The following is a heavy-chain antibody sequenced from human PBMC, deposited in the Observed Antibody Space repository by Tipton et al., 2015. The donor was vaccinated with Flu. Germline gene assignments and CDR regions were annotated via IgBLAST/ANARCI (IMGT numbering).Heavy chain of an antibody. Sequence: TLSLTCTVSGYSISSGYYWGWIRQPPGKGLEWIGSIYHSGSTYYNPSLKSGVTISVDTSKNKFSLKLSSVTAADTAVYYCANTYYDILTDAFDIWGQGTMVTVSS. CDR2: IYHSGST. CDR3: ANTYYDILTDAFDI. CDR1: GYSISSGYY. V-gene: IGHV4-38-2*02. J-gene: IGHJ3*02. D-gene: IGHD3-9*01.